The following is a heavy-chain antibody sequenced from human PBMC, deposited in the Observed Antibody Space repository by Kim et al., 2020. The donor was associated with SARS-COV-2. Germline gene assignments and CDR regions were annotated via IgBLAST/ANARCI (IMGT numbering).Heavy chain of an antibody. CDR2: ISAYNGNT. V-gene: IGHV1-18*01. D-gene: IGHD3-10*01. CDR3: ARDNVGELLWFGESFRFDY. Sequence: ASVKVSCKASGYTFTSYGISWVRQAPGQGLEWMGWISAYNGNTNYAQKLQGRVTMTTDTSTSTAYMELRSLRSDDTAVYYCARDNVGELLWFGESFRFDYWGQGTLVTVSS. J-gene: IGHJ4*02. CDR1: GYTFTSYG.